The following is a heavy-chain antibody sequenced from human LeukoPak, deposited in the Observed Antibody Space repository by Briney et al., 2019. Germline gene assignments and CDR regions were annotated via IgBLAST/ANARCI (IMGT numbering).Heavy chain of an antibody. Sequence: GGSLRLSCAASGVTFSSYGITWVRQAPGKGLEWVSTISATGGSTYYADSVKGRFTISRDNSKDTLYLQMNSLRAEDTAVYYCAKGGYSSGWRNYFDYWGQGTLVTVSS. D-gene: IGHD6-19*01. V-gene: IGHV3-23*01. CDR1: GVTFSSYG. CDR2: ISATGGST. CDR3: AKGGYSSGWRNYFDY. J-gene: IGHJ4*02.